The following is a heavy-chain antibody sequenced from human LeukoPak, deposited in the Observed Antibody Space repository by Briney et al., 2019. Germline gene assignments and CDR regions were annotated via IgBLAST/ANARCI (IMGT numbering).Heavy chain of an antibody. CDR3: ARHVMPSPIVVVPAAFDP. V-gene: IGHV4-39*01. CDR2: IYYSGST. Sequence: KSSETLSLTCTVSGGSISSYYWGWIRQPPGKGLGWIGSIYYSGSTYYNPSLKSRVTISVDTSKNQFSLKLSSVTAADTAVYYCARHVMPSPIVVVPAAFDPWGQGTLVTVSS. CDR1: GGSISSYY. J-gene: IGHJ5*02. D-gene: IGHD2-2*01.